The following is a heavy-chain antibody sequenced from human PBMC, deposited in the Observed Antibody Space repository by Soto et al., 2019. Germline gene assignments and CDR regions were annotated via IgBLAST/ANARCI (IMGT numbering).Heavy chain of an antibody. V-gene: IGHV4-59*01. D-gene: IGHD5-12*01. CDR3: ALSGYDLGSFDY. J-gene: IGHJ4*02. Sequence: SETLSLTCTVSGGSISSYYWSWIRQPPGKGLEWIGYIYYSGSTNYNPSLKSRVTISVDTSKNQFSLKLSSVTAADTAVYYCALSGYDLGSFDYWGQGTLVTVSS. CDR2: IYYSGST. CDR1: GGSISSYY.